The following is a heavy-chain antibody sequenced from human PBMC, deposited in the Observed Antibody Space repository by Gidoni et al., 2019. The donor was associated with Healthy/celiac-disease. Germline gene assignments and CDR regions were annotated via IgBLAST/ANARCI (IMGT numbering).Heavy chain of an antibody. V-gene: IGHV4-34*01. J-gene: IGHJ5*02. CDR2: INHSGST. CDR3: ARGRYSSVRWFDP. Sequence: QVQLQQWGAGLLKPSETLSLTCAVYGGSFSGYYWSWIRQPPGKGLEWIGEINHSGSTNYNPSLKSRVTISVDTSKTQFSLKLSSVTAADTAVYYCARGRYSSVRWFDPWGQGTLVTVSS. CDR1: GGSFSGYY. D-gene: IGHD6-25*01.